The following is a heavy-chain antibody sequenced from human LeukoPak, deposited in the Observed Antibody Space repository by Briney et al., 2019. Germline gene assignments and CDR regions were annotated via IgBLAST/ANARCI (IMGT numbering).Heavy chain of an antibody. CDR2: ISSSSSTI. CDR3: ARDGLLWFGELVSYGMDV. J-gene: IGHJ6*02. CDR1: GFTFSSYS. V-gene: IGHV3-48*04. D-gene: IGHD3-10*01. Sequence: PGGSLRLSCAASGFTFSSYSMNWVRQAPGKGLEWVSYISSSSSTIYYADSVKGRFTISRDNAKNSLYLQMNSLRAEDTAVYYCARDGLLWFGELVSYGMDVWGQGTTVTVSS.